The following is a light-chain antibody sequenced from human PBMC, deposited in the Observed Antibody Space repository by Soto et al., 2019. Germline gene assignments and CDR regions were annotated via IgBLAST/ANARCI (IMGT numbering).Light chain of an antibody. J-gene: IGKJ2*01. CDR2: DAS. CDR1: QSVTSSY. V-gene: IGKV3-20*01. Sequence: EIVLTQSPGTLSLSPGERATLSCRPSQSVTSSYLAWYQQKPGQAPRLLIYDASNRATGIPDRFSGSGSGTDFTLTISRLEPEDFAVYYCQQYGSSPRTFGQGTKLEIK. CDR3: QQYGSSPRT.